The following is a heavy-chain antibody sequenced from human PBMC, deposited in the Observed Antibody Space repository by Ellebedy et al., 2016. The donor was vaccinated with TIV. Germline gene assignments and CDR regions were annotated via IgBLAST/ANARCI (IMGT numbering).Heavy chain of an antibody. Sequence: AASVKVSCKASGGTFSSYAISWVRQAPGQGLEWMGRIIPILGIANYAQKFQGRVTITADNSTSTAYMELSSLRSEDTAVYSCARDRKRVVVPAAGYGMDVWGQGTTVTVSS. CDR3: ARDRKRVVVPAAGYGMDV. CDR1: GGTFSSYA. CDR2: IIPILGIA. V-gene: IGHV1-69*04. D-gene: IGHD2-2*01. J-gene: IGHJ6*02.